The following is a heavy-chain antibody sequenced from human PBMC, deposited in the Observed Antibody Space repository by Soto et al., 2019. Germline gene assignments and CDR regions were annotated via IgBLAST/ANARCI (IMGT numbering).Heavy chain of an antibody. Sequence: QVQLVESGGGVVQPGRSLRLSCAASGFTFSSFAMHWVRQAPGKGLEWVAVISYDGSNKYYADSVKGRFTISRDNSKNRLYLQMSSLRAEDTAVDYCARPLWRNDYNWGYFDLWGRGPLVTVAS. J-gene: IGHJ2*01. CDR3: ARPLWRNDYNWGYFDL. CDR1: GFTFSSFA. CDR2: ISYDGSNK. D-gene: IGHD4-4*01. V-gene: IGHV3-30-3*01.